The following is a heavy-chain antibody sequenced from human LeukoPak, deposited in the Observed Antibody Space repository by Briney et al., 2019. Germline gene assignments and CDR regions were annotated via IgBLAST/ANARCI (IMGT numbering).Heavy chain of an antibody. J-gene: IGHJ2*01. D-gene: IGHD2-21*01. CDR2: VNFHGTS. CDR3: ARVVSQAAPDWYMDV. V-gene: IGHV4-38-2*01. Sequence: PSETLSLTCDVSGYAIGSSHYWGWIRQPPGRGLQWIGHVNFHGTSAYNASLRGRVTISIEASKNRFSLRLTSMTGADAAIYYCARVVSQAAPDWYMDVWGGGTVVIVSS. CDR1: GYAIGSSHY.